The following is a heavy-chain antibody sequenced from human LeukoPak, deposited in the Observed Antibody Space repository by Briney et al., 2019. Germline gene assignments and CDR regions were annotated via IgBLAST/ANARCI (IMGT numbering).Heavy chain of an antibody. V-gene: IGHV1-2*02. D-gene: IGHD3-3*01. CDR3: ARADYDFWSGYYFFDY. CDR2: IKPNSGGT. J-gene: IGHJ4*02. CDR1: GYTFTGYY. Sequence: ASVKVSCKASGYTFTGYYMHWVRQAPGQGLEWMGWIKPNSGGTNYAQKFQGRVTMTRDTSISTAYMELSRLRSDDTAVYYCARADYDFWSGYYFFDYWGQGTLVTVSS.